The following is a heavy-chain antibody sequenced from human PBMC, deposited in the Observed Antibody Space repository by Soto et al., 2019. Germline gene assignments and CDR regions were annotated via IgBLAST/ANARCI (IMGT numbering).Heavy chain of an antibody. D-gene: IGHD2-15*01. CDR1: GFTFSSYS. J-gene: IGHJ6*03. CDR2: ISSSSSTI. CDR3: GTGLRRYCSSGSSYPASYYYYYYYYMDV. Sequence: EVQLVESGGGLVQPGGSLRLSCAASGFTFSSYSMNWVRQAPGKGLEWVSYISSSSSTIYYADSVKGRFTISRDNAKNSLYLLINSRRAEDNTVDYCGTGLRRYCSSGSSYPASYYYYYYYYMDVWGKGTTVTVSS. V-gene: IGHV3-48*01.